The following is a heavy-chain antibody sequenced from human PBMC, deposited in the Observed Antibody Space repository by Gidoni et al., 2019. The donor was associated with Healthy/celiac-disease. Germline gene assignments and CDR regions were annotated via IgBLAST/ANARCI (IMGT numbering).Heavy chain of an antibody. Sequence: QVQLVESGGGAVQPGRSRRLSCAASGCTFRSYGLHWVRQAPGKGLEWVAVISYDGRNKYYADSVKGLFTISRDNSKNTLYLQMNRLRAEDTAVYYCAKDQSSSSSLDYWGQGTLVTVSS. V-gene: IGHV3-30*18. CDR3: AKDQSSSSSLDY. J-gene: IGHJ4*02. D-gene: IGHD6-6*01. CDR2: ISYDGRNK. CDR1: GCTFRSYG.